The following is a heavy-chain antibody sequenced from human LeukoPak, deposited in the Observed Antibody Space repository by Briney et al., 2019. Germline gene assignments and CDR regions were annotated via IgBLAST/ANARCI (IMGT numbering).Heavy chain of an antibody. D-gene: IGHD3-10*01. CDR3: VKDRTGTYTLDY. CDR1: GFTFSNAW. CDR2: IKSKTDGGTT. V-gene: IGHV3-15*01. Sequence: GGSLRLSCAAAGFTFSNAWMTWVRQAPGKGLEWVGRIKSKTDGGTTDYAAPVKGRFTISRDDSKNTLYLQMNSLRAEDTAVYYCVKDRTGTYTLDYWGQGTLVTVSS. J-gene: IGHJ4*02.